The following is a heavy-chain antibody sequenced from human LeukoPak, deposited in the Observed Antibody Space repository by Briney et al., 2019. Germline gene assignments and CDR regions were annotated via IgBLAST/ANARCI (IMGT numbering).Heavy chain of an antibody. V-gene: IGHV3-48*03. Sequence: GGSLRLSCAASGFTFSSYEMNWVRQAPGKGLEWVSYISSSGSTIYYADSVKGRFTISRDNAKNSLYLQMNSLRAEDTAVYYCAREQQLDQPLDYWGQGTLVTVSS. CDR2: ISSSGSTI. CDR1: GFTFSSYE. D-gene: IGHD6-13*01. CDR3: AREQQLDQPLDY. J-gene: IGHJ4*02.